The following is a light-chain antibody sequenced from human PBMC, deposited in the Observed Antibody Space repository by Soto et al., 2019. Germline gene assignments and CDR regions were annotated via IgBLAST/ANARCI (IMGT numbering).Light chain of an antibody. CDR2: EVR. Sequence: QSALTQPPSASGSPGQSVTISCTGTSGDVGGYDFVSWYQQYPGKAPKLMIFEVRERPSGVPDRFSGSKSGNTASLTVSGLQAADEADYYCSSFAGRNTGVFGGGTKLTVL. J-gene: IGLJ3*02. CDR3: SSFAGRNTGV. V-gene: IGLV2-8*01. CDR1: SGDVGGYDF.